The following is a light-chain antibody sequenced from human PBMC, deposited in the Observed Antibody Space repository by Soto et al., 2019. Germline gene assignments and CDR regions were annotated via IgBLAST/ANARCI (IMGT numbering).Light chain of an antibody. CDR1: MRDIGAYNL. Sequence: QSVLTQPASVSGSPGQSITISCAGTMRDIGAYNLVSWYQQHPGKAPQLIIYEVRNRPSGISFRFSGSKSGNSASLTISGLQAEDEADYYCSSFTSKSTLIFGGGTKLTVL. V-gene: IGLV2-14*03. J-gene: IGLJ2*01. CDR2: EVR. CDR3: SSFTSKSTLI.